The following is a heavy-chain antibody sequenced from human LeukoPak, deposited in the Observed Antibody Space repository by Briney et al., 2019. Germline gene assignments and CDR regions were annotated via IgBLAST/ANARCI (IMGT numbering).Heavy chain of an antibody. V-gene: IGHV4-59*01. CDR2: IYYSGST. CDR1: DGSISSYY. D-gene: IGHD3-22*01. CDR3: ARDSYYYDSSGYSSRRAFDI. Sequence: SETLSLTCTVSDGSISSYYWSWIRQPPGKGLEWIGYIYYSGSTNYNPSLKSRVTISVDTSKNQFSLKLSSVTAADTAVYYCARDSYYYDSSGYSSRRAFDIWGQGTMVTVSS. J-gene: IGHJ3*02.